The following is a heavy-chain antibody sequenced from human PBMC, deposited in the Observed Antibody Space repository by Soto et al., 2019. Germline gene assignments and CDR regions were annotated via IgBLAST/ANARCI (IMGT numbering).Heavy chain of an antibody. D-gene: IGHD1-7*01. V-gene: IGHV3-23*01. CDR2: ISGSGGSI. CDR1: GFTFSHYA. Sequence: GGSLRLSCAASGFTFSHYAMSWVRQAPGKGLEWVSSISGSGGSIYYADSVKGRFTISRDNSKNTLYLQMNSLRADDTAVYYCAKGLAKLELVAFDIWGQGTMVTVSS. J-gene: IGHJ3*02. CDR3: AKGLAKLELVAFDI.